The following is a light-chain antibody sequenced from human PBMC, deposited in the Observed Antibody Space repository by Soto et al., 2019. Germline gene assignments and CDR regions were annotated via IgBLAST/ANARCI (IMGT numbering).Light chain of an antibody. Sequence: EIVMTQSPATLSVSPGERAILSCRASQSISINLAWYQQKPGQAPRLLIYAASNRATGVRARFSGSWSGTEFTLTISSLQSEDFAVYYCQQYNNWITFGQGTRLEIK. CDR3: QQYNNWIT. CDR2: AAS. J-gene: IGKJ5*01. V-gene: IGKV3-15*01. CDR1: QSISIN.